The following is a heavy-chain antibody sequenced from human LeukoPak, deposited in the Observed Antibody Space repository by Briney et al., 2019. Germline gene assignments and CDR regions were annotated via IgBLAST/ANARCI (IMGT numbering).Heavy chain of an antibody. J-gene: IGHJ4*02. CDR1: GFTFSTYG. V-gene: IGHV3-33*01. CDR2: IWYDGSNK. D-gene: IGHD4-23*01. Sequence: TGGSLRLSCAASGFTFSTYGMHWVRQAPGKGLEWVAVIWYDGSNKFHADSVKGRFTISRDNSKNTLYLQMNSLRAEDTAVYYCVRASTLVSYVDYWGQGTLVTVSS. CDR3: VRASTLVSYVDY.